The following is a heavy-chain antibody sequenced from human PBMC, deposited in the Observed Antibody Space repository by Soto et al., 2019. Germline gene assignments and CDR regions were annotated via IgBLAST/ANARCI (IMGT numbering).Heavy chain of an antibody. D-gene: IGHD4-17*01. CDR2: IYYSGST. Sequence: QVRLEESGPGLVKPSETLSLICSVSGGSVNTANYFWNWIRHHPETGLEWIGYIYYSGSTRYNPSFKTRATLSIDTSKKRFSLRLNSVTVADTAVYFCARDADYGGSRGGMDVWGRGTTVTVSS. J-gene: IGHJ6*02. V-gene: IGHV4-31*03. CDR1: GGSVNTANYF. CDR3: ARDADYGGSRGGMDV.